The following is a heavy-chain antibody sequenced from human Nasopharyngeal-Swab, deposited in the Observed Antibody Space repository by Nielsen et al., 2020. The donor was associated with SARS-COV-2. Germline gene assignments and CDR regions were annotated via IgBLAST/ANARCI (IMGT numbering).Heavy chain of an antibody. V-gene: IGHV3-9*01. J-gene: IGHJ5*02. D-gene: IGHD2-21*02. Sequence: GGSLRLSCAASGFIFDDFAMHWVRQLTGKGLEWVAGVNWKGDNFIYADSVKGRFTISRDNAKNSIFLQMNALRSEDTAFYYCAKDRGDSFSGRTYFDPWGQGTLVTVSS. CDR3: AKDRGDSFSGRTYFDP. CDR1: GFIFDDFA. CDR2: VNWKGDNF.